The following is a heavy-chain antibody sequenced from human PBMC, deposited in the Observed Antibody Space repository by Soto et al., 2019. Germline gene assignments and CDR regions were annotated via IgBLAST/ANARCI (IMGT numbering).Heavy chain of an antibody. CDR3: AMRLHYASISLNDY. CDR2: IIPILGIA. J-gene: IGHJ4*02. V-gene: IGHV1-69*02. D-gene: IGHD3-22*01. CDR1: GGTFSSYT. Sequence: QVQLVQSGAEVKKPGSSVKVSCKASGGTFSSYTISWVRQAPGQGLEWMGRIIPILGIANYAQKFQGRVTITADKSTSTAYMELSSLRSEDTAVYYCAMRLHYASISLNDYWGQGTLVTVSS.